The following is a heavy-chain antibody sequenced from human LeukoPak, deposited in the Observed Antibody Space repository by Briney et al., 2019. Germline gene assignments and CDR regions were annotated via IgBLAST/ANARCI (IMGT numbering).Heavy chain of an antibody. CDR3: STVVAGYSDS. D-gene: IGHD6-19*01. CDR1: GFPFSTYW. V-gene: IGHV3-7*03. J-gene: IGHJ1*01. CDR2: IRQDGREK. Sequence: GGSLRLSCAASGFPFSTYWMRWVRQAPGEGLEWVANIRQDGREKYYVDSVRGRFTISKDNAKNSLYLEMNSLRDEDTAVYYCSTVVAGYSDSWGQGTLVTVSS.